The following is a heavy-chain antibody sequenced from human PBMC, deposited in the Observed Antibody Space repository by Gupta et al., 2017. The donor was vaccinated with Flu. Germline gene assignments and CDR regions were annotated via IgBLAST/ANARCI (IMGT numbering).Heavy chain of an antibody. D-gene: IGHD2-15*01. CDR3: GKREGYWSGGKCPIWFDP. CDR1: GFPFNNYA. Sequence: EVQLLESGGDLVQPGGSLRLSCEASGFPFNNYAMSVVRQAQGKGLGWVSSISGTGCTIYYGDSVKGRFTISRDNSKNTVYLEMNNLRAEEAAVYYCGKREGYWSGGKCPIWFDPWGQGTLVTVSS. CDR2: ISGTGCTI. J-gene: IGHJ5*02. V-gene: IGHV3-23*01.